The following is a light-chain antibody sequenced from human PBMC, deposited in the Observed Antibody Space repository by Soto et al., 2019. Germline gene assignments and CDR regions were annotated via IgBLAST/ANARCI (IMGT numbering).Light chain of an antibody. Sequence: EIVLTQSPGTLSLSPGERATLSCRASQSVSSSYLAWYQQKPGQAPRLLIYGASSRATGIPDRFSGSGSGTDFTLTITRLEPEDIAMYYCQQYGSSPYTFGQGTKLEIK. V-gene: IGKV3-20*01. CDR1: QSVSSSY. CDR2: GAS. CDR3: QQYGSSPYT. J-gene: IGKJ2*01.